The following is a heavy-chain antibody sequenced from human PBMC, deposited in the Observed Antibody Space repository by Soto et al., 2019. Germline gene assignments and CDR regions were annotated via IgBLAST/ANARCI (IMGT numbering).Heavy chain of an antibody. D-gene: IGHD3-10*01. J-gene: IGHJ4*02. CDR3: AKGEVRGIIPSYFDY. CDR1: GFTFSSYA. CDR2: ISGSGGST. V-gene: IGHV3-23*01. Sequence: GGSLRLSCAASGFTFSSYAMSWVRQAPGKGLEWVSAISGSGGSTYYADSVKGRFTISRDNSKNTLYLQMDSLRAEDTAVYYCAKGEVRGIIPSYFDYWGLGSLVTVSS.